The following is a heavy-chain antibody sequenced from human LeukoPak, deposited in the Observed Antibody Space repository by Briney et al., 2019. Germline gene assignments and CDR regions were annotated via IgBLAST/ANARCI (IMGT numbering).Heavy chain of an antibody. CDR1: GYTFTSYD. D-gene: IGHD5-24*01. CDR2: INPNSGGT. Sequence: ASVKVSCKASGYTFTSYDINWVRQATGQGLEWMGWINPNSGGTNYAQKFQGRVTMTRDTSISTAYMELSRLRSDDTAVYYCAGGRHEWLQIDYWGQGTLVTVSS. J-gene: IGHJ4*02. V-gene: IGHV1-2*02. CDR3: AGGRHEWLQIDY.